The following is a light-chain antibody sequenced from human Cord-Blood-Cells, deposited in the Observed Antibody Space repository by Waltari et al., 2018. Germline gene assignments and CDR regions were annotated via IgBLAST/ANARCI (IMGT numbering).Light chain of an antibody. J-gene: IGLJ3*02. V-gene: IGLV1-44*01. CDR3: AAWDDSLNGWV. CDR2: RDN. CDR1: SSNIGCNT. Sequence: QSVLTQPPSASGTPGQRVTISCSGSSSNIGCNTVNWYQQLPGTAPKLLIYRDNQRPSGVPARVAGSKSATSASLAISGLQAEDEADYYCAAWDDSLNGWVFGGGTKLTVL.